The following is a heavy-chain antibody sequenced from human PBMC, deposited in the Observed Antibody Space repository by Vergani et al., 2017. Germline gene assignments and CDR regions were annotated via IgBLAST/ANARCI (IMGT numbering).Heavy chain of an antibody. CDR1: GFPLRNSGVG. V-gene: IGHV2-5*02. CDR2: IYWDADK. D-gene: IGHD4-23*01. CDR3: AHNCGGKGFDY. Sequence: QITLKESGPTLVKPTQTLTLTCTFSGFPLRNSGVGVGWIRQPPGKALEWLALIYWDADKAYSPSLKSRLASTQHTSKNQVVLTMTNMDPVATGTYYCAHNCGGKGFDYWGQGTLVTVSS. J-gene: IGHJ4*02.